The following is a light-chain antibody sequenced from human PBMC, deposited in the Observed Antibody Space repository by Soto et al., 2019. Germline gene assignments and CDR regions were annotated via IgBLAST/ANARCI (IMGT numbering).Light chain of an antibody. J-gene: IGKJ5*01. CDR3: HQYGSSPRIT. CDR1: HRVSSSY. V-gene: IGKV3-20*01. CDR2: GAS. Sequence: EIVLTQSPGTLSLSSGKRSTLSCRASHRVSSSYLACYHQKPGQAPRLLIYGASSRATVIPDRFSVSGSGTDFTLTISRLKREDVAVYYCHQYGSSPRITFGQGKLLVIK.